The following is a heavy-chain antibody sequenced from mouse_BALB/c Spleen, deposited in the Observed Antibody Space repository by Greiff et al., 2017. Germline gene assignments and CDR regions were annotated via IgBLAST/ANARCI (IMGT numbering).Heavy chain of an antibody. D-gene: IGHD6-1*01. CDR2: ISDGGSYT. Sequence: EVKVVESGGGLVKPGGSLKLSCAASGFTFSDYYMYWVRQTPEKRLEWVATISDGGSYTYYPDSVKGRFTISRDNAKNNLYLQMSSLKSEDTAMYYCARGVGLANYFDYWGQGTTLTVSS. CDR1: GFTFSDYY. V-gene: IGHV5-4*02. CDR3: ARGVGLANYFDY. J-gene: IGHJ2*01.